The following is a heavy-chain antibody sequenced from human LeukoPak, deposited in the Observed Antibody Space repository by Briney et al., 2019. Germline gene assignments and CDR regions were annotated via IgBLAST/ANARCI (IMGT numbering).Heavy chain of an antibody. J-gene: IGHJ6*03. CDR1: GYTFTSYG. CDR2: ISAYNGNT. D-gene: IGHD6-13*01. Sequence: ASVKVSCKASGYTFTSYGISWVRQAPGQGLEWMGWISAYNGNTNYAQKLQGRVIMTTDTSTSTAYMELRSLRPDDTAVYYCARDRGIAAAGTYYYYYYMDVWGKGTTVTVSS. V-gene: IGHV1-18*01. CDR3: ARDRGIAAAGTYYYYYYMDV.